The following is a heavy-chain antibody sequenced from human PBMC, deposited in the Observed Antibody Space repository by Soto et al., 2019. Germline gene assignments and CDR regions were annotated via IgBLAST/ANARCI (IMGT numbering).Heavy chain of an antibody. CDR3: ARDYSGSYFGYYYGMDV. J-gene: IGHJ6*02. CDR1: GYTFTSYG. CDR2: ISAYNGNT. D-gene: IGHD1-26*01. V-gene: IGHV1-18*01. Sequence: ASVKVSCKASGYTFTSYGISWVRQAPGQGLEWMGWISAYNGNTNYAQKPQGRVTMTTDTSTSTAYMELRSLRSDDAAVYYCARDYSGSYFGYYYGMDVWGQGTTVTVSS.